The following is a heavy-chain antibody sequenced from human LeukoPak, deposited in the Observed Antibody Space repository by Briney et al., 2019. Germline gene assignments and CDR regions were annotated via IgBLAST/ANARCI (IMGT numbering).Heavy chain of an antibody. Sequence: AASVKVSCKASGYTFTSYGISWVRQAPGQGLEWMGWISAYNGNTNYAQKLQGRVTMTTDTSTSTAYMELRSLRSDDTAVYYCASSLTYCGGDCYPGDAFDIWGQGTMVTVSS. J-gene: IGHJ3*02. D-gene: IGHD2-21*02. V-gene: IGHV1-18*01. CDR3: ASSLTYCGGDCYPGDAFDI. CDR2: ISAYNGNT. CDR1: GYTFTSYG.